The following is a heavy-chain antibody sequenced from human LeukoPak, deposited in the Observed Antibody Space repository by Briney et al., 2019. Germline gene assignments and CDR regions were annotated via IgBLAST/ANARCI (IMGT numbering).Heavy chain of an antibody. V-gene: IGHV3-7*03. Sequence: PGGSLRLSCAASGFTFSSYWMRWVRQAPGKGLEWVADIKQDGSEKNYVDSVKGRFTISRDDAKNSLYLQMNSLRAEDTAVYYCASGLELDYWGQGTLVTVSS. J-gene: IGHJ4*02. CDR3: ASGLELDY. CDR1: GFTFSSYW. CDR2: IKQDGSEK.